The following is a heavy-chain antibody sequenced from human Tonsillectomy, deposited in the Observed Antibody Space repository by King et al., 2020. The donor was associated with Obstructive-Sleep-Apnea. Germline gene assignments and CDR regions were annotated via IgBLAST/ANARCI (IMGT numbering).Heavy chain of an antibody. CDR2: VYSTGST. CDR3: ARSVDGAYWYYDL. Sequence: MQLQESGPGLVKPSETLSLTCTVSGASINNYFWSWIRQSPGKGLEWIGYVYSTGSTNYNPSLKSRVAISADTSENQFSLNLNSVTAADTAVYFCARSVDGAYWYYDLWGRGTLVTVSS. J-gene: IGHJ2*01. V-gene: IGHV4-59*08. D-gene: IGHD2-21*01. CDR1: GASINNYF.